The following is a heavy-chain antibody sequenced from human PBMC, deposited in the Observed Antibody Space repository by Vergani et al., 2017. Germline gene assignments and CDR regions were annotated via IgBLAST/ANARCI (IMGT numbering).Heavy chain of an antibody. D-gene: IGHD6-13*01. CDR1: GGSISSYY. Sequence: QVQLQESGPGLVKPSETLSLTCTVSGGSISSYYWSWIRQPPGKGLEWIGYIYYSGSTNYNPSLKSRVTISVDTSKNQFSLKLSSVTAADTAVYYCARDVGGEQQLVLRYWGQGTLVTVSS. V-gene: IGHV4-59*01. CDR3: ARDVGGEQQLVLRY. J-gene: IGHJ4*02. CDR2: IYYSGST.